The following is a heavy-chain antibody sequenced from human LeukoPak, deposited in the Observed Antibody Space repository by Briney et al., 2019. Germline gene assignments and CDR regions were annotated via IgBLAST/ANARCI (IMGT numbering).Heavy chain of an antibody. J-gene: IGHJ1*01. CDR2: IREDGGDI. D-gene: IGHD1-26*01. V-gene: IGHV3-7*01. Sequence: GGSLRLSCAASGGTFSSYAMSWVRQAPGKGLEWVAMIREDGGDIYYVDSVKGRFTISRDNAKNSLYLQMNSLRAEDTAVYYCVRDRGSGSSQTHEFFEHWGQGTLVTVSS. CDR3: VRDRGSGSSQTHEFFEH. CDR1: GGTFSSYA.